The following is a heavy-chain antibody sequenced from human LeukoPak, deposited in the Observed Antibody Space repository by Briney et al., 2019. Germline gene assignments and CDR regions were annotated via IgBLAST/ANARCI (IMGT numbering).Heavy chain of an antibody. CDR3: ATELGGYADY. CDR2: ISYDGSSK. J-gene: IGHJ4*02. D-gene: IGHD5-12*01. Sequence: GRSLRLSCAASGFTFSSYAMHWVRQAPGKGLEWVAVISYDGSSKYYADSVKGRFTISRDNSKNTLYLQMNSLRAEDTAVYYCATELGGYADYWGQGTLVTVSS. V-gene: IGHV3-30*01. CDR1: GFTFSSYA.